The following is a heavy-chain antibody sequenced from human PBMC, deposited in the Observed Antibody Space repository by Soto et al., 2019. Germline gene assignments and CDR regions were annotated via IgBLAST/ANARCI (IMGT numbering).Heavy chain of an antibody. CDR3: ARGPCGDAAMVTNYFDY. CDR1: GFTFSNYA. Sequence: QVQLAESGGGVVQPGRSLRLACAASGFTFSNYAIHWVRQSPGKGLEWVAVLSFDGNNIHYADSVKGRFTVSRDNSKNTLFLQVNGLRPEDTSLYYGARGPCGDAAMVTNYFDYWGQGTLVTVSS. D-gene: IGHD5-18*01. J-gene: IGHJ4*02. V-gene: IGHV3-30*04. CDR2: LSFDGNNI.